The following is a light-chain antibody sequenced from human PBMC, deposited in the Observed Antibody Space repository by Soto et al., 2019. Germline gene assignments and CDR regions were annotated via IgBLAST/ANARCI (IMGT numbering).Light chain of an antibody. Sequence: QSALTQPASVSGSPGQSITISCTGASSDVGNYNYVSWYQQHPGKAPKLIIYDVSNRPSGVSNRFSGSKSGNTASLTISGLQAEDEADYYCSSYAGVSGVFGGGTKVTVL. J-gene: IGLJ3*02. CDR3: SSYAGVSGV. CDR1: SSDVGNYNY. CDR2: DVS. V-gene: IGLV2-14*03.